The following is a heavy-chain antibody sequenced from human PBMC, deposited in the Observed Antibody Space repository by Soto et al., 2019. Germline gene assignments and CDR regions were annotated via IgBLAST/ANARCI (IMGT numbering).Heavy chain of an antibody. CDR1: GFTFSSYG. CDR2: ISYDGSNK. Sequence: GGSLRLSCAASGFTFSSYGMHWVRQAPGKGLEWVAVISYDGSNKYYADSVKGRFTISRDNSKNTLYLQMNSLRAEDTAVYYCAKARSYMYYYDSSGYDYYFDYWGQGTLVTVSS. CDR3: AKARSYMYYYDSSGYDYYFDY. V-gene: IGHV3-30*18. J-gene: IGHJ4*02. D-gene: IGHD3-22*01.